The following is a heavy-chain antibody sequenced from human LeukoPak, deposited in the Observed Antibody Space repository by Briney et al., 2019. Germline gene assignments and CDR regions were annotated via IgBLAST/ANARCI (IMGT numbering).Heavy chain of an antibody. J-gene: IGHJ3*02. V-gene: IGHV3-48*03. Sequence: GGSLRLSCAASGFTFSSYEMNWVRQAPGKGLEWVSYISSSGSTIYYADSVKGRFTISRDNAKNSLYLQMNSLRAEDTAVYYCARDTFVGYLVVITSAFDIWGQGTMVTVSS. CDR1: GFTFSSYE. CDR3: ARDTFVGYLVVITSAFDI. CDR2: ISSSGSTI. D-gene: IGHD3-22*01.